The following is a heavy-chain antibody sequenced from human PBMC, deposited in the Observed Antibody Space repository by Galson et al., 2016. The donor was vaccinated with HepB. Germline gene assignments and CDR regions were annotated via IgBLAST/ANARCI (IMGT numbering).Heavy chain of an antibody. D-gene: IGHD6-13*01. CDR2: ITASSAYI. V-gene: IGHV3-21*01. CDR3: ARDVRGSSWYARYFDL. J-gene: IGHJ2*01. CDR1: GFTFGSYI. Sequence: SLRLSCAASGFTFGSYIMNWVRQAPGKGLEWVSSITASSAYIYYADSVKGRFTISRDNAKNSLYLQMNSLRAEDTAVYYCARDVRGSSWYARYFDLWGRSTLVTVSS.